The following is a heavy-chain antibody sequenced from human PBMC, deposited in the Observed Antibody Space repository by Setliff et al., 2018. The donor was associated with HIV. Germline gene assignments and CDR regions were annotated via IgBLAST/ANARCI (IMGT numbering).Heavy chain of an antibody. CDR3: ARAPYYDYRGLAVYYFDY. J-gene: IGHJ4*02. CDR2: ISYSGST. D-gene: IGHD3-22*01. CDR1: GGSISSYY. V-gene: IGHV4-59*12. Sequence: PSETLSLTCTVSGGSISSYYWSWIRQPPGKGLEWIGYISYSGSTIYNTSLKTRITISVDTSKNHLSLKVSSLTAADTAVYYCARAPYYDYRGLAVYYFDYWGQGTLVTVSS.